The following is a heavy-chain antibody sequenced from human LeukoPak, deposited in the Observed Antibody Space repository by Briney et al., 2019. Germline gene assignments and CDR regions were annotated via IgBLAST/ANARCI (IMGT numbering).Heavy chain of an antibody. Sequence: ASVKVSCKASGYTFTGYYMHWVRQAPGQGLEWMGWINPNSGGTNYAQKFQGRVTMTRDTSISTAYMELSRLRSDDTAVHYCARDPTSYDSSGYTIAGGDYWGQGTLVTVSS. CDR3: ARDPTSYDSSGYTIAGGDY. CDR1: GYTFTGYY. D-gene: IGHD3-22*01. V-gene: IGHV1-2*02. J-gene: IGHJ4*02. CDR2: INPNSGGT.